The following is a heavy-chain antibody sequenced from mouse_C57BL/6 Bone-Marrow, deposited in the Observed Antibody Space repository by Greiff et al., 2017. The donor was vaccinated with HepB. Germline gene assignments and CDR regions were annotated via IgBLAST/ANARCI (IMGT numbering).Heavy chain of an antibody. V-gene: IGHV1-26*01. D-gene: IGHD1-1*01. CDR2: INPNNGGT. CDR1: GYTFTDYY. J-gene: IGHJ1*03. CDR3: ARGYSSHWYFDV. Sequence: EVQLQQSGPELVKPGASVKISCKASGYTFTDYYMNWVKQSHGKSLEWIGDINPNNGGTSYNQKFKGKATLTVDKSSSTAYMELRSLTSEDSAVYYCARGYSSHWYFDVWGTGTTVTVSS.